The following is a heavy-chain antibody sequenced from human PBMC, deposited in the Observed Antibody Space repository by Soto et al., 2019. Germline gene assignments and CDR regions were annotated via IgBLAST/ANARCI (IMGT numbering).Heavy chain of an antibody. V-gene: IGHV1-2*02. CDR2: INPNSGGT. Sequence: QVQLVQSGAEVKKPGASVKVSCKASGYTFTGYYMHWVRQAPGQGLEWMGWINPNSGGTNYAQKFQGGVTMTRDTSISTAYMELSRLRSDDTAVYYCARGGGIVVVPAAMYWFDPWGQGTLVTVSS. J-gene: IGHJ5*02. CDR1: GYTFTGYY. D-gene: IGHD2-2*01. CDR3: ARGGGIVVVPAAMYWFDP.